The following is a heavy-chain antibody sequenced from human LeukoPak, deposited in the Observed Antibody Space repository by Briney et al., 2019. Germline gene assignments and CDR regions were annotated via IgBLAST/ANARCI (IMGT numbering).Heavy chain of an antibody. D-gene: IGHD1-26*01. CDR1: GGTFSSYA. J-gene: IGHJ4*02. V-gene: IGHV1-69*06. CDR3: ARDTAVGAQAYYFDY. CDR2: IIPTFGTA. Sequence: SVKVSCKASGGTFSSYAISWVRQAPGQGLEWMGGIIPTFGTANYAQKFQGRVTITADKSTSTAYMELSSLRSEDTAVYYCARDTAVGAQAYYFDYWGQGTLVTVSS.